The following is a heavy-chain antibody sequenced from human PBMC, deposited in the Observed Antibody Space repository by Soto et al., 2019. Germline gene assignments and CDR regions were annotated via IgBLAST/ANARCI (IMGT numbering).Heavy chain of an antibody. J-gene: IGHJ6*02. V-gene: IGHV2-70*11. Sequence: GSGPTLVNPTQTLTLTCTFSGFSLSTSGMCVSWIRQPPAKALEWLARIDWDDDKYYSTSLKTRLTISKDTSKNQVVLTMTNIDPVATALYYCARNRVWGCSGWDYYSVRDVWAQGT. CDR3: ARNRVWGCSGWDYYSVRDV. CDR2: IDWDDDK. CDR1: GFSLSTSGMC. D-gene: IGHD6-25*01.